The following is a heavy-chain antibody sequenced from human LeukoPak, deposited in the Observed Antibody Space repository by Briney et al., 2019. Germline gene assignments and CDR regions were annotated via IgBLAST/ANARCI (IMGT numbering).Heavy chain of an antibody. CDR1: GXTFSGYS. J-gene: IGHJ4*02. CDR3: ARPGIAVAGEFFDY. CDR2: IRSSSSYI. Sequence: GGSLRLSCAASGXTFSGYSMNWVRQAPGKGLEWVSFIRSSSSYIYYADSVKGRFTISRDNAKNSLYLQMNSLRAEDTAVYYCARPGIAVAGEFFDYWGQGTLVTVSS. D-gene: IGHD6-19*01. V-gene: IGHV3-21*01.